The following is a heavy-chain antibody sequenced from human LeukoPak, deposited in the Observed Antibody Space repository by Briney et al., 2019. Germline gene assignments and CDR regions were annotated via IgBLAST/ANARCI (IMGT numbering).Heavy chain of an antibody. CDR1: GFTFSSYA. Sequence: GGSLRPSCAASGFTFSSYAMSWVRQAPGKGLEWVSAISGSGGSTYYADSVKGWFTISRDNSKNTLYLQMNSLRAEDTAVYYCAKTTVTTWFFDYWGQGTLVTVSS. V-gene: IGHV3-23*01. CDR2: ISGSGGST. J-gene: IGHJ4*02. D-gene: IGHD4-17*01. CDR3: AKTTVTTWFFDY.